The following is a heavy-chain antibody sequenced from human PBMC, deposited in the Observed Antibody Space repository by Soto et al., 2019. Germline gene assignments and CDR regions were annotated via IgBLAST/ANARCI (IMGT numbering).Heavy chain of an antibody. J-gene: IGHJ4*02. Sequence: EVQLVESGGGLVQPGGSLRLSCAGSGFTFGADWMSWVRQAPGKGLEWVANINRGGYDRYYVDSVKGRFTISRDNAKNSLYLQMNSRRAEDTAVYYCTRDLDTRGSAPISEYWGQGTLVTVSS. CDR3: TRDLDTRGSAPISEY. CDR1: GFTFGADW. D-gene: IGHD3-22*01. CDR2: INRGGYDR. V-gene: IGHV3-7*03.